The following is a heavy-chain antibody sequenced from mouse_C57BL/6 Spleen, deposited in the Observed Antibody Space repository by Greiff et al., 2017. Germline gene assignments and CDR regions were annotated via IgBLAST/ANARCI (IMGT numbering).Heavy chain of an antibody. CDR2: IHPNSGST. CDR1: GYTFTSYW. D-gene: IGHD2-4*01. J-gene: IGHJ2*01. V-gene: IGHV1-64*01. CDR3: ARQEIKAFYFDC. Sequence: VQLQQSGAELVKPGASVKLSCKASGYTFTSYWMHWVKQRPGQGLEWIGMIHPNSGSTNYNEKFKSKATLTVDKSSSTAYMQLSSLTSEDSAVYLCARQEIKAFYFDCGRRHTTLTVPS.